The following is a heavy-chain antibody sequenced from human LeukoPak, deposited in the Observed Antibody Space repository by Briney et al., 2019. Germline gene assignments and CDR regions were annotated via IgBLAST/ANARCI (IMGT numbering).Heavy chain of an antibody. CDR3: AAGRNSYGYFDY. V-gene: IGHV3-11*01. Sequence: GGSLRLSCAASGFTVSSNYMSWIRQAPGKGLEWVSYISSGGSTIYYADSVKGRFTISRDNAKNSLYLQMNSLRAEDTAVYYCAAGRNSYGYFDYWGQGTLVTVSS. J-gene: IGHJ4*02. D-gene: IGHD5-18*01. CDR1: GFTVSSNY. CDR2: ISSGGSTI.